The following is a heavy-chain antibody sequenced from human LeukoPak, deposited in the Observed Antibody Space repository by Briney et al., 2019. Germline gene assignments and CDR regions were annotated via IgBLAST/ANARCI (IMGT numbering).Heavy chain of an antibody. V-gene: IGHV3-74*01. CDR1: GFTFSSSW. CDR3: VRDQAGNYFDP. Sequence: PGGSLRLSCAASGFTFSSSWMHWVRQAPGKGLVWVSRINSDGSSTSYADSVKGRFTISRDNAKNTLYLQMSSLRAEDTAVYYCVRDQAGNYFDPWGQGTLVTVSS. CDR2: INSDGSST. J-gene: IGHJ5*02.